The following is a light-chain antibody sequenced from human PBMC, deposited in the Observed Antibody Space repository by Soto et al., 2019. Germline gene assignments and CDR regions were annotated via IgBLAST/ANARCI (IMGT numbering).Light chain of an antibody. V-gene: IGKV3-15*01. CDR2: GAS. CDR3: QQYKNWPPYT. CDR1: QSVRSN. J-gene: IGKJ2*01. Sequence: EIVMTQSLATLSVSPGERATLSCRASQSVRSNLAWYQQKPGQAPRLLIYGASTRATGIPARFSGSGSGTEFTLTISSLQSEDFAVYYCQQYKNWPPYTFGQGTKLEIK.